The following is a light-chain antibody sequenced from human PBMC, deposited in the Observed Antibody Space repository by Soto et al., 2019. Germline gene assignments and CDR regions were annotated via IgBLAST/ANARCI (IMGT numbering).Light chain of an antibody. CDR2: EVS. J-gene: IGLJ2*01. Sequence: QSVLTQPASVSGSPGQSITISCTGISSDVGGYNYVSWYQQHPGKAPKLMIYEVSNRPSGVSNRFSGSKSGNTASLTISGLQTEDEADYYCNSYASSSTLVFGGGTKLTVL. V-gene: IGLV2-14*01. CDR1: SSDVGGYNY. CDR3: NSYASSSTLV.